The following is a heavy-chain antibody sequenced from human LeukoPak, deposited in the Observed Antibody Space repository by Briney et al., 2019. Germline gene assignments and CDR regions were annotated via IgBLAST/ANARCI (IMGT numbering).Heavy chain of an antibody. CDR2: ISAYNGNT. D-gene: IGHD3-10*01. V-gene: IGHV1-18*01. Sequence: ASVNVSCKASGYTFTSYGISWVRQSPGQGLGGMGWISAYNGNTNYAQKLQGRVTMTTDTSTSTDYMELRSLRSDDTAVYYCARETLKRSGDYFDYWGQGTLVTVSS. CDR1: GYTFTSYG. CDR3: ARETLKRSGDYFDY. J-gene: IGHJ4*02.